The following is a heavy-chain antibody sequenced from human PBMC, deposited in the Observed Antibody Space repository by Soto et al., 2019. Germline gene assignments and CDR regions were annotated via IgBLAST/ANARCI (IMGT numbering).Heavy chain of an antibody. CDR3: GSEASSIAYNFPPRIQLWSFDF. J-gene: IGHJ4*02. CDR1: GGSINTFY. V-gene: IGHV4-4*07. D-gene: IGHD5-18*01. Sequence: SETLSLTCTVAGGSINTFYWSWVRQPGGKGLEWIGRIFCSGRTSFNPSLESRVGMSVDRSKSHYARNLSSMTAADMAVDDCGSEASSIAYNFPPRIQLWSFDFWGQGALVTVSS. CDR2: IFCSGRT.